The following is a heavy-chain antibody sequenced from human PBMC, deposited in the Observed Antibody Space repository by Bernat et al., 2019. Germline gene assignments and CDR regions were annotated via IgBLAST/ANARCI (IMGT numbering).Heavy chain of an antibody. J-gene: IGHJ4*02. D-gene: IGHD3-22*01. CDR3: TTGLYYYDSSGYTDY. V-gene: IGHV3-15*01. CDR1: GFTVSSNY. CDR2: IKSKTDGGTT. Sequence: EVQLVESGGGLIQPGGSLRLSCAASGFTVSSNYMSWVRQAPGKGLEWVGRIKSKTDGGTTDYAAPVKGRFTISRDDSKNTLYLQMNSLKTEDTAVYYCTTGLYYYDSSGYTDYWGQGTLVTVSS.